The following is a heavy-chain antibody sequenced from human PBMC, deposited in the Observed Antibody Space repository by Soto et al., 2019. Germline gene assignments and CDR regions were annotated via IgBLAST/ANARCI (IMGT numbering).Heavy chain of an antibody. CDR2: IDQEGTEA. Sequence: EVQLVESGGGLVQPGGSLRLSCAASGFTFSTYWMSWVRQAPGKGLEWVANIDQEGTEAYYVDSVKGRFTVSRDNAKNSLYLQMNSLRAEDTAVYYCARDRGIVITTTGYFDYWGQGTLVTVSS. J-gene: IGHJ4*02. CDR3: ARDRGIVITTTGYFDY. D-gene: IGHD3-10*01. CDR1: GFTFSTYW. V-gene: IGHV3-7*01.